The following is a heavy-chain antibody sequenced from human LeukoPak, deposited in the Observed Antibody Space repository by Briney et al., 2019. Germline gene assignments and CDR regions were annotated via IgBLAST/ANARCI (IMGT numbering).Heavy chain of an antibody. J-gene: IGHJ4*02. Sequence: ASVKVSCKASGYTFTGYYMHWVRQAPGQGLEWMGRINPNSGGTNYAQNFHGRVTMTRDTSIGTAYLDLSRLSSDDTAVYYCARDLNWGNIYWGQGTLVTVSS. D-gene: IGHD7-27*01. CDR3: ARDLNWGNIY. CDR1: GYTFTGYY. CDR2: INPNSGGT. V-gene: IGHV1-2*06.